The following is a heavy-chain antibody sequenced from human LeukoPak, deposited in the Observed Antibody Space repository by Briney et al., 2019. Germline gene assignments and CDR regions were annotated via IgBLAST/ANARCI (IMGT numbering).Heavy chain of an antibody. CDR2: ISSNGGST. D-gene: IGHD3-9*01. J-gene: IGHJ3*02. CDR1: GFTFSSYS. CDR3: ARALDLGAFDI. V-gene: IGHV3-64*01. Sequence: GGSLRLSCAASGFTFSSYSMNWVRQAPGKGLEYVSAISSNGGSTYYANSVKGRFTISRDNSKNTLYLQTGSLRAEDMAVYYCARALDLGAFDIWGQGTMVTVS.